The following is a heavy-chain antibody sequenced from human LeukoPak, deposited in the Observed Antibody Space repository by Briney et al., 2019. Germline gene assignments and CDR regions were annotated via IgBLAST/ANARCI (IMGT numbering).Heavy chain of an antibody. CDR1: GFTFSNYA. CDR2: ISYDGSNK. D-gene: IGHD5-12*01. V-gene: IGHV3-30*04. Sequence: GRSLRLSCAASGFTFSNYAVHWVRQAPGKGLGWVAVISYDGSNKFYADSVKGRFTISRDNSKNTLHLQMNSLRAEDTAVYYCARSLATSYYYMDVWGKGTTVTVSS. J-gene: IGHJ6*03. CDR3: ARSLATSYYYMDV.